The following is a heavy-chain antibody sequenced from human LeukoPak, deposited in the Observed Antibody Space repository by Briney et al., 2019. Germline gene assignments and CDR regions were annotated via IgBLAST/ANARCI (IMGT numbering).Heavy chain of an antibody. V-gene: IGHV1-18*01. Sequence: ASVKVSCKASGYTFTSYGISWVRQAPGQGLEWMGWISAYNGNTNYAQKLQGRVTMTTDTSTSTAYMELRSLRSDDTAVYYCARDSYYYDSSGLNWFDPWGQGTLVTVPS. J-gene: IGHJ5*02. CDR1: GYTFTSYG. CDR3: ARDSYYYDSSGLNWFDP. D-gene: IGHD3-22*01. CDR2: ISAYNGNT.